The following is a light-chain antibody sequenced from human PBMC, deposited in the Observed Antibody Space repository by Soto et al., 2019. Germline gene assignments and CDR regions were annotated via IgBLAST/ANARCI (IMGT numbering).Light chain of an antibody. CDR2: GAS. Sequence: LKNSAGALSLSPGERATLSCRASQSVSSSYVAWYQQKRGQAPRLLMYGASSRATGIPDRFSGSGSGTDFTLTISSLEPEDFAVYYCQQRSNWPPIPFGQGTRLEIK. V-gene: IGKV3D-20*02. CDR3: QQRSNWPPIP. CDR1: QSVSSSY. J-gene: IGKJ5*01.